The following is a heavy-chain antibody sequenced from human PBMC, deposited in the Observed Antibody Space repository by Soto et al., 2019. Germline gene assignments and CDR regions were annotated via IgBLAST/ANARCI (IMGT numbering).Heavy chain of an antibody. V-gene: IGHV1-2*04. CDR2: INPNSGGT. D-gene: IGHD1-1*01. CDR1: GYSFTGYY. CDR3: ARVPTTKTGTLYFDY. Sequence: ASVKVSFKASGYSFTGYYMHWVRQAPGQGLEWMGWINPNSGGTNYAQKFQGWVTMTRDTSISTAYMELSRLRSDDTAVYYCARVPTTKTGTLYFDYWGQGTLVTVSS. J-gene: IGHJ4*02.